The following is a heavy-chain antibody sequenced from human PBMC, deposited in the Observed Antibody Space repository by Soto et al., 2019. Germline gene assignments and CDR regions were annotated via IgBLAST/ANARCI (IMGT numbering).Heavy chain of an antibody. D-gene: IGHD3-22*01. CDR2: IIPIFGTA. V-gene: IGHV1-69*13. CDR1: GGTFSSYA. Sequence: SVKVSCKASGGTFSSYAISWVRQAPGQGLEWMGRIIPIFGTANYAQKFQGRVTITADESTSTAYMELSSLSSEDTAVYYCARDLFRRSGHYRIYYYYFMDVCGQGLNATVS. CDR3: ARDLFRRSGHYRIYYYYFMDV. J-gene: IGHJ6*02.